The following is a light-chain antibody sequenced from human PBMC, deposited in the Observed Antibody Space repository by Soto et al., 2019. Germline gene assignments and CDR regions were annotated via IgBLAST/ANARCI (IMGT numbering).Light chain of an antibody. CDR1: QSVLYNSNNKNH. J-gene: IGKJ3*01. CDR2: GAS. Sequence: DFVMTQAPDSLAVSLGERATINCKSSQSVLYNSNNKNHLGWFQQKPGHPTKLLIYGASFRPSGVPDRFSGSGSGTDFTLTLSRLQAEDVAVYYCQQYYSITFTFGHGTKVDXK. V-gene: IGKV4-1*01. CDR3: QQYYSITFT.